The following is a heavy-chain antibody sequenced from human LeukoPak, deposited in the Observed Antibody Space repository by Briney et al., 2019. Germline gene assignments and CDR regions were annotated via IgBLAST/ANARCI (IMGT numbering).Heavy chain of an antibody. CDR1: GFTFSSYS. CDR3: ARGDGYNFFDY. V-gene: IGHV3-21*04. CDR2: ISSSSSYI. J-gene: IGHJ4*02. D-gene: IGHD5-24*01. Sequence: GGSLRLSCAASGFTFSSYSMNWVRQAPGKGLEWVSSISSSSSYICYADSVKGRFTISRDNSENTLYLQMKSLRAEDTAVYYCARGDGYNFFDYWGQGTLVTVSS.